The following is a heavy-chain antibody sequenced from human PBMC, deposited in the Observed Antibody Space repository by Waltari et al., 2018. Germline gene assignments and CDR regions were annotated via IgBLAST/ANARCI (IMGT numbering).Heavy chain of an antibody. J-gene: IGHJ5*02. Sequence: QVQLVQSGAEVKKPGASVKVSCKASGYPFPSYAINWVRQATGQGLEWMGWMNPNSGNTGYAQKFQGRVTMTRNTSISTAYMELSSLRSEDTAVYYCARRAAAAGNWFDPWGQGTLVTVSS. D-gene: IGHD6-13*01. V-gene: IGHV1-8*01. CDR2: MNPNSGNT. CDR3: ARRAAAAGNWFDP. CDR1: GYPFPSYA.